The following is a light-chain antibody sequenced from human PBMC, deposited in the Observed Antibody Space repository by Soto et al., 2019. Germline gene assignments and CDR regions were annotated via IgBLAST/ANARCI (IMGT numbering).Light chain of an antibody. V-gene: IGKV3-20*01. J-gene: IGKJ4*01. CDR1: QSVSSSY. Sequence: EIVLTQSPGTLSLSPGERATLSCRASQSVSSSYLAWYQQKPGQAPRLLIYGASSRATRMPARFTGSGSGTDFTLTISRLEPEDCSVYYCQQYGSSRTFGGGTKVEIK. CDR2: GAS. CDR3: QQYGSSRT.